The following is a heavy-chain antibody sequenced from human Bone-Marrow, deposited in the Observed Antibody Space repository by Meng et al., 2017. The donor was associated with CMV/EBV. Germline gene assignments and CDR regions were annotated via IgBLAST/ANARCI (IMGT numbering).Heavy chain of an antibody. CDR1: GYTFTGYY. J-gene: IGHJ1*01. CDR3: AKDRVGATGY. Sequence: ASVKVSCKASGYTFTGYYMHWVRQAPGQGLEWMGWINPNSGGTNYAQKFQGRVTMTRDTSISTAYMELSRLRSEDTAVYYCAKDRVGATGYWGQGTLVTVSS. D-gene: IGHD1-26*01. V-gene: IGHV1-2*02. CDR2: INPNSGGT.